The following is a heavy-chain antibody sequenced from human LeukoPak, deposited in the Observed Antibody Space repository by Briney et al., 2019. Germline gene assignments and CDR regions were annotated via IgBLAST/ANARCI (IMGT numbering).Heavy chain of an antibody. V-gene: IGHV4-38-2*02. CDR1: GGSISSGAY. CDR2: IYRTGGT. D-gene: IGHD3-22*01. Sequence: SETLSLTRTVSGGSISSGAYWGWVRQPPGKGLEWIATIYRTGGTYYNPSLESRVTISIDTSKNQFSLKLNSVTAADTAVYYCANSWYYYDSSGLPKSDAFDRWGQGTLVTVSS. CDR3: ANSWYYYDSSGLPKSDAFDR. J-gene: IGHJ3*01.